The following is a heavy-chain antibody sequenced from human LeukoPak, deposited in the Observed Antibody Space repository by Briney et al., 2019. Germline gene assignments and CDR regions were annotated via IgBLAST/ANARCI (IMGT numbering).Heavy chain of an antibody. V-gene: IGHV1-18*01. Sequence: WASVTVSYKASGYTFTSYGISWVRQAPGQGLEWMGWISAYNGNTNYAQKLQGRVTMTTDTSTSTAYMELRSLRSDDTAVYYCARDMGDTTVTTGFDYWGQGTLVTVSS. J-gene: IGHJ4*02. CDR3: ARDMGDTTVTTGFDY. CDR1: GYTFTSYG. CDR2: ISAYNGNT. D-gene: IGHD4-17*01.